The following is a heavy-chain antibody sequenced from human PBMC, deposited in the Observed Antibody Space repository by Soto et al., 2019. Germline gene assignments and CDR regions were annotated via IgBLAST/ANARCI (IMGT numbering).Heavy chain of an antibody. D-gene: IGHD6-13*01. CDR3: ARVSRRIAAAGSLGY. V-gene: IGHV7-4-1*01. CDR1: GYTFTSYA. Sequence: ASVKVSCKASGYTFTSYAMNWVRQAPGQGLEWMGWINTNTGNPTYAQGFTGRFVFSLDTSVSTAYLQICSLKAEDTAVYYCARVSRRIAAAGSLGYWGQGTLVTVSS. CDR2: INTNTGNP. J-gene: IGHJ4*02.